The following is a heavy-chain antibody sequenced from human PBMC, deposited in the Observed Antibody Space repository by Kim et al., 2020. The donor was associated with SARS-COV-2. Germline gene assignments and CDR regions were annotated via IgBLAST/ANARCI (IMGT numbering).Heavy chain of an antibody. D-gene: IGHD6-13*01. V-gene: IGHV1-8*01. CDR3: ARGFGSCFDF. J-gene: IGHJ4*02. CDR1: GYTFTTYD. Sequence: ASVKVSCKASGYTFTTYDINWVRQAPGQGPEWMGWMVPNSGDTVYAQKFQGRVTMTRDTSISTAYMELSILRSDDTAVYYCARGFGSCFDFWGQGTLVTV. CDR2: MVPNSGDT.